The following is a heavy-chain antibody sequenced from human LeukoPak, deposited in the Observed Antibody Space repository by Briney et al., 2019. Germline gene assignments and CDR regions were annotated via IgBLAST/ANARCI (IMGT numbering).Heavy chain of an antibody. CDR2: ISAYNGNT. J-gene: IGHJ6*01. CDR1: GYTFTSYG. CDR3: ARDRRETYYYCPTSHYYGMDV. D-gene: IGHD3-10*01. Sequence: AASVKVSCKASGYTFTSYGISWVRQAPGQGLEWMGWISAYNGNTTYAQKLQGRVTMTTDTSTSTAYMELRSLRSDDTAVYYCARDRRETYYYCPTSHYYGMDVWGQGTTVTVSP. V-gene: IGHV1-18*01.